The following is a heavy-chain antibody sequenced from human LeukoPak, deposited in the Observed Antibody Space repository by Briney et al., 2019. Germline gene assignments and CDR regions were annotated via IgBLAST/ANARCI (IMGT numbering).Heavy chain of an antibody. D-gene: IGHD6-6*01. CDR2: VFYDGST. J-gene: IGHJ6*04. CDR3: ASGIAAQAGSFFYYYFIDV. CDR1: SGSISSHH. Sequence: SETLSLTCTVSSGSISSHHWTWIRQPPGKGLEYIGYVFYDGSTNYNPSLKSRVTISVDTSKDQFSLKLSSVTPADTAVYYCASGIAAQAGSFFYYYFIDVWAKGTTVTVSS. V-gene: IGHV4-59*11.